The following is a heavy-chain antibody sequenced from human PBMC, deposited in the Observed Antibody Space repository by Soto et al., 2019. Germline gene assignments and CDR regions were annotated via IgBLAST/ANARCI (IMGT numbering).Heavy chain of an antibody. CDR3: ARQGRDEYFQH. J-gene: IGHJ1*01. CDR1: GFTFSSYG. CDR2: IWYDGSNK. Sequence: QVQLVESGGCVVQPGRSLRLSCAASGFTFSSYGMHWVRQAPGKGLEWVAVIWYDGSNKYYADSVKGRFTISRDNSKNTLYLQMNSLRAEDTAVYYCARQGRDEYFQHWGQGTLVTVSS. V-gene: IGHV3-33*01. D-gene: IGHD3-10*01.